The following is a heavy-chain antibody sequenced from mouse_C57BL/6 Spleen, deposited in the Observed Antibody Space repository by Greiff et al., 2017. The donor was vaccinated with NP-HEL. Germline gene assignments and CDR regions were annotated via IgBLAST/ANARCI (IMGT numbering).Heavy chain of an antibody. CDR3: ARWPGSSDYFDY. D-gene: IGHD1-1*01. J-gene: IGHJ2*01. Sequence: VQLQQSGPELVKPGASVKISCKASGYAFSSSWMNWVKQRPGKGLEWIGRIYPGDGDTNYNGKFKGKATLTADKSSSTAYMQLSSLTSEDSAVYFCARWPGSSDYFDYWGQGTTLTVSS. V-gene: IGHV1-82*01. CDR1: GYAFSSSW. CDR2: IYPGDGDT.